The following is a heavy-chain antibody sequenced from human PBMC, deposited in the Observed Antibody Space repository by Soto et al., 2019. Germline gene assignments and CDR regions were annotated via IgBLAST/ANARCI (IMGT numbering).Heavy chain of an antibody. CDR1: GFTFSNYG. D-gene: IGHD2-8*01. CDR2: IWYDGSNK. V-gene: IGHV3-33*01. Sequence: GGSLRLSCAASGFTFSNYGMHWVRQAPGKGLEWVAIIWYDGSNKYYADSVKGRFTISRDNSKNTLYLQMNSLRAEDTAVYYCARDARYCTNGVCSYYYYYGMDVWGQGTTVTVSS. CDR3: ARDARYCTNGVCSYYYYYGMDV. J-gene: IGHJ6*02.